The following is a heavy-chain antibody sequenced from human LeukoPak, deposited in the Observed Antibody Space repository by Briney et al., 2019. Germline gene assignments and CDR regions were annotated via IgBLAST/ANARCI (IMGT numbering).Heavy chain of an antibody. D-gene: IGHD3-10*01. CDR3: AREGLNMVRGVIPKEAWGWFDP. CDR2: IYTSGST. CDR1: GGSISSYY. V-gene: IGHV4-4*07. J-gene: IGHJ5*02. Sequence: SETLSLTCTVSGGSISSYYWSWIRQPAGKGLEWIVRIYTSGSTNYNPSLKSRVTVSVDTSKNQFSLKLSPVTAADTAVYYCAREGLNMVRGVIPKEAWGWFDPWGQGTLVTVSS.